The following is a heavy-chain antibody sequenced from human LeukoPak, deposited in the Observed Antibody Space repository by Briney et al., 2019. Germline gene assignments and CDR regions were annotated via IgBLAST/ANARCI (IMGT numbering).Heavy chain of an antibody. CDR3: ARDTVYGNYYFDN. CDR2: MSGSGGFTT. D-gene: IGHD4-11*01. CDR1: GLTFNDYY. Sequence: GGSLRLSCAASGLTFNDYYMSWLRQAPGKGLEWVSYMSGSGGFTTFYADSVKGRFTISRDDAKNLLYLQMHNLRSEDTAVYFCARDTVYGNYYFDNWGQGILVTVSS. V-gene: IGHV3-11*01. J-gene: IGHJ4*02.